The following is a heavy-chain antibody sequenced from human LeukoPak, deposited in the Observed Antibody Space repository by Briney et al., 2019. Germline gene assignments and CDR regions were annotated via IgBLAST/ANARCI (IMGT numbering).Heavy chain of an antibody. CDR2: TAFNGSNNDYVT. J-gene: IGHJ3*01. D-gene: IGHD6-19*01. Sequence: GGSLRLSCAASGFTFSTYGMHWVRQAPGKGLEWVAVTAFNGSNNDYVTSYANSVKGRFTISRDNSKNTLYLQMSSLRAEDTAVYYCARDGGSGWRGTVRFRGQGTMLIVSS. V-gene: IGHV3-30*03. CDR1: GFTFSTYG. CDR3: ARDGGSGWRGTVRF.